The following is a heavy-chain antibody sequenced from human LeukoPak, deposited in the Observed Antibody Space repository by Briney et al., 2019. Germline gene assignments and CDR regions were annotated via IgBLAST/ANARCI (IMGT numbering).Heavy chain of an antibody. Sequence: PGGSLRLSCAASEFTFSSYGMHWVRQAPGKGLEWVAFIRYDGSNKYYADSVKGRFTISRDNSKNTLYLQMNSLRAEDTAVYYCAKDRRVHGDYVAYYYYYMDVWGKGTTVTVSS. CDR2: IRYDGSNK. V-gene: IGHV3-30*02. CDR3: AKDRRVHGDYVAYYYYYMDV. CDR1: EFTFSSYG. D-gene: IGHD4-17*01. J-gene: IGHJ6*03.